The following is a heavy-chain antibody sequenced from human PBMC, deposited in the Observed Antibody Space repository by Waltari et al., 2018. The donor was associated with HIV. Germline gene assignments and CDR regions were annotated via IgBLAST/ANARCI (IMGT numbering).Heavy chain of an antibody. CDR2: INAGNGNT. CDR1: GHTFTRYA. J-gene: IGHJ4*02. V-gene: IGHV1-3*01. Sequence: QVQLVQSGAEVKKPGASVKVSCKAAGHTFTRYALHWVRQAPGQRLEWTGWINAGNGNTEYSQQFKGRVTITRDTSASTAYMELSSLRSEDTAVYYCASEQYSSDWYDNSWGQGTLVTVSS. D-gene: IGHD6-19*01. CDR3: ASEQYSSDWYDNS.